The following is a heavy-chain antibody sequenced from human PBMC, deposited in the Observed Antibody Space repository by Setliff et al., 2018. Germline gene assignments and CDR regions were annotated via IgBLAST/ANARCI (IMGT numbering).Heavy chain of an antibody. J-gene: IGHJ5*02. CDR1: GGSISSYY. V-gene: IGHV4-4*08. CDR2: IHISGST. CDR3: ARGAGWWDL. Sequence: SETLSLTCTVSGGSISSYYWSWIRQPPGKGLEWIGYIHISGSTNYNPSLKSRVTISVDTSKNQFSLKLSSVTAADTAVYYCARGAGWWDLWGQGALVTVSS.